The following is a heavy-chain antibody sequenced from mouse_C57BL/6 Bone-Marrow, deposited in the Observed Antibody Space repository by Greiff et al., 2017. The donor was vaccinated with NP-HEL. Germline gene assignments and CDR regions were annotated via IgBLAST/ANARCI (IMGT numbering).Heavy chain of an antibody. J-gene: IGHJ4*01. Sequence: VKVVESGPELVKPGASVKISCKASGYAFSSSWMNWVKQRPGKGLEWIGRIYPGDGDTNYNGKFKGKATMTADKSSSTAYMQLSSLTSEDSAVYFCAIWLLRSDYYAMDYWGQGTSVTVSS. D-gene: IGHD2-3*01. CDR1: GYAFSSSW. V-gene: IGHV1-82*01. CDR2: IYPGDGDT. CDR3: AIWLLRSDYYAMDY.